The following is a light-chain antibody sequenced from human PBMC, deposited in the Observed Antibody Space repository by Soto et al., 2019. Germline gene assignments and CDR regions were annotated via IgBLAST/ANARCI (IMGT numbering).Light chain of an antibody. Sequence: TQSPATLSVSPGERATLSCRASQSVSSNLAWYQQKPGQAPRLLIYGASTRATGIPARFSGSGSGADFTLTISSLQPEDFAVYYCQQYGSSPQTFGQGTKVDIK. CDR3: QQYGSSPQT. CDR2: GAS. CDR1: QSVSSN. V-gene: IGKV3-15*01. J-gene: IGKJ1*01.